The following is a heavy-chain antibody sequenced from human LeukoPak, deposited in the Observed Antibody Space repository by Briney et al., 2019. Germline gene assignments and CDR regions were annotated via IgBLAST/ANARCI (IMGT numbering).Heavy chain of an antibody. CDR2: ISGSGGSI. CDR3: AKDEDARPMYFQD. Sequence: GGSLRLSCAASGFTFISYAMSWVRQAPGEGLEWVSAISGSGGSIYYADSVKGRFTVPRDNSKNTLYLQMNTLRAEDTAVYYCAKDEDARPMYFQDWGQGTLVTVSS. CDR1: GFTFISYA. J-gene: IGHJ1*01. V-gene: IGHV3-23*01. D-gene: IGHD3-10*02.